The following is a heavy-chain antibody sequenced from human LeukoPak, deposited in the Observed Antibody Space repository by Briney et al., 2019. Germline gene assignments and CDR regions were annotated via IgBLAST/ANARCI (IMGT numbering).Heavy chain of an antibody. CDR2: ISSSSTK. CDR1: GFTFSAYA. Sequence: GGSLRLSCAVSGFTFSAYAMNWVRQAPGKGLEWVSYISSSSTKYYADSVKGRFTISRDNAKNSLYLQMNSLRDEDTAVYYCARDPYRSGLYYFDYWGQGTLVTASA. D-gene: IGHD6-19*01. V-gene: IGHV3-69-1*02. J-gene: IGHJ4*02. CDR3: ARDPYRSGLYYFDY.